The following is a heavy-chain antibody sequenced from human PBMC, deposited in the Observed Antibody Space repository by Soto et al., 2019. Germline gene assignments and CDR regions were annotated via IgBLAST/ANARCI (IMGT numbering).Heavy chain of an antibody. CDR2: IKQDGSEK. V-gene: IGHV3-7*05. CDR3: ARAGWYGAFDI. CDR1: GFPFSSYW. J-gene: IGHJ3*02. Sequence: GGSLRLSCAASGFPFSSYWMSWVRQAPGKGLEWVANIKQDGSEKYYVDSVKGRFTISRDNAKNSLYLQMNSLRAEDTAVYYCARAGWYGAFDIWGQGTMVTVSS. D-gene: IGHD6-19*01.